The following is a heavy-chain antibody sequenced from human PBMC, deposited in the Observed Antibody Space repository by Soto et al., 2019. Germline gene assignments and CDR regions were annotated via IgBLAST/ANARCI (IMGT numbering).Heavy chain of an antibody. CDR3: ARQLQETYYSYYYLAV. CDR1: GYSFTSYW. D-gene: IGHD4-4*01. J-gene: IGHJ6*03. V-gene: IGHV5-51*01. Sequence: PGESLKISCKGSGYSFTSYWIGWVRQMPGKGLEWMGIIYPGDSDTRYSPSFQGQVTISADKSISTAYLQWSSLKASDTAMYYCARQLQETYYSYYYLAVWGKGTTVTVSS. CDR2: IYPGDSDT.